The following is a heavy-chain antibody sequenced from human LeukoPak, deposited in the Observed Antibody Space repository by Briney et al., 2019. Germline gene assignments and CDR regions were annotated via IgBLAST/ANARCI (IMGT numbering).Heavy chain of an antibody. V-gene: IGHV3-9*01. CDR1: GFTFDDYA. Sequence: GRSLRLSCAASGFTFDDYAMHWVRQAPGKGPEWVSGINWNSGDIGYADSVKGRFTISRDNAKNSLYLQMNSLRAEDTALYYCAKAGAGTFYHYGMDVWGQGTTVTVSS. J-gene: IGHJ6*02. D-gene: IGHD6-19*01. CDR3: AKAGAGTFYHYGMDV. CDR2: INWNSGDI.